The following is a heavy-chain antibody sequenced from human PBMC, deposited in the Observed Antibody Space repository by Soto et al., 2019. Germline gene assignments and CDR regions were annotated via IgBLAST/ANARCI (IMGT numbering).Heavy chain of an antibody. J-gene: IGHJ4*02. D-gene: IGHD6-19*01. CDR2: IYYSGST. V-gene: IGHV4-59*01. Sequence: PSETLSLTCTVSGGSISSYYWSWVRQPPGKGLEWIGYIYYSGSTNYNPSLKSRVTISVDTSKNQFSLKLSSVTAADTAVYYCAREAVGSSGWCLDDRGQGTLVTVSS. CDR3: AREAVGSSGWCLDD. CDR1: GGSISSYY.